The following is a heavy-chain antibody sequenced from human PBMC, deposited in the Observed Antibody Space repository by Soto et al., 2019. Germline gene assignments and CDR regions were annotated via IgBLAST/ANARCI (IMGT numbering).Heavy chain of an antibody. CDR1: GGSISSYY. J-gene: IGHJ5*02. CDR3: EREPRA. V-gene: IGHV4-59*06. Sequence: PSETLSLTCTVSGGSISSYYWSWIRQPPGKGLEWIGYIYYSGSTSYNPSLKSRVTISVDTTKNQFSLKLSSVTAADTAVYYCEREPRAWGQGTLVTVSS. CDR2: IYYSGST.